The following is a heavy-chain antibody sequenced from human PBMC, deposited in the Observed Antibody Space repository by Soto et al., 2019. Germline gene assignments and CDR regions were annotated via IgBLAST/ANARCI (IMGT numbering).Heavy chain of an antibody. D-gene: IGHD2-8*02. J-gene: IGHJ4*02. CDR1: GGSFSGYY. CDR3: ARDKITGLFDY. V-gene: IGHV4-34*01. CDR2: INHSGST. Sequence: QVQLQQWGAGLLKPSETLSLTCAVYGGSFSGYYWTWIRQPPGTGLEWIGEINHSGSTNYNPSLKRRVTISVDTSKNQFSLKLTYVTAADTAVYYCARDKITGLFDYWGQGTLVTVSS.